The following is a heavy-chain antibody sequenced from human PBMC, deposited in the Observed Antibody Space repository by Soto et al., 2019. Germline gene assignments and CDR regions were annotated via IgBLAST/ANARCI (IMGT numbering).Heavy chain of an antibody. CDR1: GGTFSSYA. CDR3: ARHRGILTGYKLGDAFDI. CDR2: IIPIFGTA. D-gene: IGHD3-9*01. Sequence: GASVKVSCKASGGTFSSYAISWVRQAPGQGLEWMGGIIPIFGTANYAQKFQGRVTITADESTSTAYMELSSLRSEDTAVYYCARHRGILTGYKLGDAFDIWGQGTMVTVSS. V-gene: IGHV1-69*13. J-gene: IGHJ3*02.